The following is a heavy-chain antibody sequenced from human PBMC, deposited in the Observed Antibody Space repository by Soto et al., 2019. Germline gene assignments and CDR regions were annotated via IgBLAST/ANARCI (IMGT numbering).Heavy chain of an antibody. J-gene: IGHJ4*02. Sequence: EVQLLESGGGLVQPGGSLRLSCAASGFTFSSYAMRWVRQAPGKGLEWVSAISGSGGSTYDADSVKGRFTISRDNAKNTMYLQMNSLRAEDTAVYYCANRSGRGVWAYWGQGTLVTVSS. D-gene: IGHD3-3*01. V-gene: IGHV3-23*01. CDR2: ISGSGGST. CDR1: GFTFSSYA. CDR3: ANRSGRGVWAY.